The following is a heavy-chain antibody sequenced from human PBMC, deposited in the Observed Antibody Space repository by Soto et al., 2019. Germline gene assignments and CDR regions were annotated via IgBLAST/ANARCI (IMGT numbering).Heavy chain of an antibody. J-gene: IGHJ6*02. CDR3: ARTSPGGYYYYVMDG. CDR1: GYSFTSYW. D-gene: IGHD3-16*01. Sequence: GESLKICCKGSGYSFTSYWIGWVRQMPGKGLEWMGIIYPGDSDTRYSPSFQGQVTISADKSISTAYLQWSSLKASDTAMYYCARTSPGGYYYYVMDGWGQGTTVTVSS. CDR2: IYPGDSDT. V-gene: IGHV5-51*01.